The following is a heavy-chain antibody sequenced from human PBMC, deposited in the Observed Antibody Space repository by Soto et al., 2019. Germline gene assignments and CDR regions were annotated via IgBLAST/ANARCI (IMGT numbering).Heavy chain of an antibody. Sequence: PSETLSLTCAVYGGSFSGYYWSWVRQPPGKGLEWIAEINHSGSTNYNPSLKSRVTISVDTSKNYCSLKLSFVTAADTAVYYCARALPVSRYCISISCPRSGMDVWGQGTTVTVSS. D-gene: IGHD2-2*01. CDR1: GGSFSGYY. V-gene: IGHV4-34*01. CDR3: ARALPVSRYCISISCPRSGMDV. CDR2: INHSGST. J-gene: IGHJ6*02.